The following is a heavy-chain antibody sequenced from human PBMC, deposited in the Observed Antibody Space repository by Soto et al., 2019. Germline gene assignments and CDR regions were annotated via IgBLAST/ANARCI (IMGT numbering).Heavy chain of an antibody. J-gene: IGHJ6*02. V-gene: IGHV3-30*18. CDR2: ISYDGSNK. CDR1: GSTFSSYG. D-gene: IGHD2-21*02. Sequence: GGSLRLSCAASGSTFSSYGMHWVRQAPGKGLEWVAVISYDGSNKYYADSVKGRFTISRDNSKNTLYLQMNSLRAEDTAVYYCAKDGLDCGGDCYSYYYYYGMDVWGQGTTVTVSS. CDR3: AKDGLDCGGDCYSYYYYYGMDV.